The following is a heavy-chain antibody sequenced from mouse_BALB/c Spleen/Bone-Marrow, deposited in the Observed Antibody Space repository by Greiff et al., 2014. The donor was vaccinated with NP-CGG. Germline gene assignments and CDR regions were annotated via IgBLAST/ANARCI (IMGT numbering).Heavy chain of an antibody. D-gene: IGHD6-2*01. CDR3: ARVLRWSLDY. CDR1: GYTFTSYT. J-gene: IGHJ2*01. V-gene: IGHV1-4*01. CDR2: INPSSNYT. Sequence: VKLVESGAELARPGASVKMSCKASGYTFTSYTMHWVKQRPGQGLEWIGFINPSSNYTNYNQKFKDKATLTADKSSSTAYMQLSSLTSEDSAVYYCARVLRWSLDYWGQGTPLTVSS.